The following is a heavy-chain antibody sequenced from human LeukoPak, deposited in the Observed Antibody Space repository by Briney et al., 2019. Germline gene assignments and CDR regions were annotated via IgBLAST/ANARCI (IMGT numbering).Heavy chain of an antibody. CDR3: ASWAGNTQSDSWSGPFDY. D-gene: IGHD3-3*01. V-gene: IGHV3-48*03. J-gene: IGHJ4*02. CDR2: ISDSGRTT. Sequence: GGSLRLSCAVSGLTFSNFKMNWVRQAPGKGLEWVSYISDSGRTTFYADSVKDRFTVSRDNAKNSLYLQMSSLRVEDTAVYYCASWAGNTQSDSWSGPFDYWGQGTLVTVSS. CDR1: GLTFSNFK.